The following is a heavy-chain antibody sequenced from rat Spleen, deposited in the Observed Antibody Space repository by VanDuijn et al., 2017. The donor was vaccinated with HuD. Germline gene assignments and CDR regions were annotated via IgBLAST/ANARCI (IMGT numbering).Heavy chain of an antibody. J-gene: IGHJ3*01. D-gene: IGHD1-9*01. CDR2: INFDGSST. Sequence: EVQLVESGGGSVQPGRSLKLSCAASGFTFSNYYMAWVRQAPTKGLEWVASINFDGSSTYYRDSVKGRFTISRDNAKSTLYLQMNSLRSEDTATYYCARGGYNYGWFAYWGQGTLVTVSS. V-gene: IGHV5-27*01. CDR3: ARGGYNYGWFAY. CDR1: GFTFSNYY.